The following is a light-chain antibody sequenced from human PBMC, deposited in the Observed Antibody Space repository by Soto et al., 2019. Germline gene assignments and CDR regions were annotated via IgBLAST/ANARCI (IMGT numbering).Light chain of an antibody. V-gene: IGKV3-20*01. J-gene: IGKJ1*01. CDR3: QQYGSSGRT. CDR2: GAS. CDR1: QSVSSNY. Sequence: EVVLTQSPGTLSLSPGERATLSCRTSQSVSSNYLAWYQQEPGQAPRLLIYGASSRATGIPDRFSGSGSGTDFTLTISRLEPEDFAVYYCQQYGSSGRTFGQGTKVDNK.